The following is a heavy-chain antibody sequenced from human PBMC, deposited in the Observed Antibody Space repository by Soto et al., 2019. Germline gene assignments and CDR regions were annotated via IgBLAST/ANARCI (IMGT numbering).Heavy chain of an antibody. CDR3: ARAQLEQWLGTPEGY. J-gene: IGHJ4*02. Sequence: QVPLVQSGAEVKKPGASVKVSCKASGYTFTSYGISWVRQAPGQGLEWMGWISAYNGNTNYAQKLQGRVTMTTDTSTSTAYMERRSLRSDDTAVYYCARAQLEQWLGTPEGYWGQGTLVTVSS. CDR1: GYTFTSYG. V-gene: IGHV1-18*01. D-gene: IGHD6-19*01. CDR2: ISAYNGNT.